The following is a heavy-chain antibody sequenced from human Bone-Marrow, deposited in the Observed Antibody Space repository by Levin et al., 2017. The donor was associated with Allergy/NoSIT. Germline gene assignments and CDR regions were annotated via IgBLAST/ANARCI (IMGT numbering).Heavy chain of an antibody. CDR2: INRGGTST. CDR1: GFAFSNYW. CDR3: ARDPFAYNFGSGSCLDY. J-gene: IGHJ4*02. Sequence: ETLSLTCAASGFAFSNYWMHWVRQAPGKGLVWVSRINRGGTSTTYADSVKGRSTISRDNAKTTLHLQMNSLRAEDTAVYYCARDPFAYNFGSGSCLDYWGQGTLVSVSS. D-gene: IGHD3-10*01. V-gene: IGHV3-74*01.